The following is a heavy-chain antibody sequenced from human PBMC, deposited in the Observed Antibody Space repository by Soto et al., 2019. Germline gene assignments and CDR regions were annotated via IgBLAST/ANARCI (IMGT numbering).Heavy chain of an antibody. CDR1: GFTFSGYA. CDR2: ISGSGANI. V-gene: IGHV3-23*01. D-gene: IGHD3-10*01. CDR3: ARRTSYGSGSYMYYYYGLDV. J-gene: IGHJ6*02. Sequence: GGSLRLSCAASGFTFSGYAMTWVRQAPGKGLEWVSGISGSGANIYYADPVKGRFTISRDNSKNTLYLQMNSLRAEDTAVYSCARRTSYGSGSYMYYYYGLDVWGQGTTVTVSS.